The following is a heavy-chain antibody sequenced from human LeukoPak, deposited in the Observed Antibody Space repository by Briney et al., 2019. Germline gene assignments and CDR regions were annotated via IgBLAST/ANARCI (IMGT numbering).Heavy chain of an antibody. J-gene: IGHJ5*02. CDR3: ARGGAYNWFDP. V-gene: IGHV1-18*01. Sequence: ASVKVSCKASGYTFTNYGINWVRQAPGQGLEWMGWISAYNGNTNYAQRFQGRVTMTTDTSTSTAYMELRSLRSDDTAMYYGARGGAYNWFDPWGQGTLVTVSS. CDR2: ISAYNGNT. CDR1: GYTFTNYG. D-gene: IGHD3-16*01.